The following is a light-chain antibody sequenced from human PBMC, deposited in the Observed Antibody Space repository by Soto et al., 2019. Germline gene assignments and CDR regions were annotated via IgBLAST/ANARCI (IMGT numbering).Light chain of an antibody. CDR3: SSYTSSNTLV. J-gene: IGLJ1*01. V-gene: IGLV2-14*01. CDR2: EVT. Sequence: QSVLTQPASVSGSPGQSITLSCTGTSSDVGGFDSVSWYQQHPGSAPKLMIYEVTNRPSGVSHRFSGSKSGNTASLTISGLQTEDEADYYCSSYTSSNTLVFGTGTKGTVL. CDR1: SSDVGGFDS.